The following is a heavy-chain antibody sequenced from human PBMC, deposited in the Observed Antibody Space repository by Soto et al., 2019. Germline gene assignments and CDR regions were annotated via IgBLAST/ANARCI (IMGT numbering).Heavy chain of an antibody. CDR3: AKDLRDCSSTSCYNYYYYYGMDV. J-gene: IGHJ6*01. CDR1: GFTFDDYT. D-gene: IGHD2-2*01. V-gene: IGHV3-43*01. CDR2: ISWDGGST. Sequence: EVQLVESGGVVVQPGGSLRLSCAASGFTFDDYTMHWVRQAPGKGLEWVSLISWDGGSTYYADSVKGRFTISRDNSKNSLYLQMNSLRTEDTALYYCAKDLRDCSSTSCYNYYYYYGMDVW.